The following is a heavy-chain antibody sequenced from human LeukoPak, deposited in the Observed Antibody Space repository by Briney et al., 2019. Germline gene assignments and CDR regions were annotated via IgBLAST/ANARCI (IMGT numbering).Heavy chain of an antibody. CDR2: ISGSGGST. CDR1: GFTFSDFW. D-gene: IGHD6-13*01. CDR3: AKEVLGIAAAEGEND. Sequence: GGSLRLSCAGSGFTFSDFWMTWVRQTPGKGLEWVSAISGSGGSTYYADSVKGRFTISRDNSKNTLYLQMNSLRAEDTAVYYCAKEVLGIAAAEGENDWGQGTLVTVSS. V-gene: IGHV3-23*01. J-gene: IGHJ4*02.